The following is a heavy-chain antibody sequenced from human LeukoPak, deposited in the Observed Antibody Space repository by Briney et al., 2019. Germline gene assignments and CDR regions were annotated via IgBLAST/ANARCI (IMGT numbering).Heavy chain of an antibody. CDR2: IFSSGSA. CDR3: ARHYGDYVQGDY. CDR1: GFTVSNNY. Sequence: PGGSLRLSCAASGFTVSNNYMSWVRQAPGKGLEWVSVIFSSGSAYYADSVKGRFTISRDNSKNTLYLQIHSLRAEDTAVYYCARHYGDYVQGDYWGQGTLVTVSS. V-gene: IGHV3-66*04. J-gene: IGHJ4*02. D-gene: IGHD4-17*01.